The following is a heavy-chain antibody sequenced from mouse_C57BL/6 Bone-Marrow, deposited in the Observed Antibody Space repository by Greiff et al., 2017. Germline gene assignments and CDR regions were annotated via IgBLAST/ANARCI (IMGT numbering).Heavy chain of an antibody. J-gene: IGHJ2*01. CDR1: GYAFSSYW. CDR2: IYPGDGDT. Sequence: LQESGAELVKPGASVKISCKASGYAFSSYWMNWVKQRPGKGLEWIGQIYPGDGDTNYNGKFKGKATLTADKSSSTAYMQLSSLTSEDSAVYFCARTDYYGSFLDYWGQGTTLTVSS. V-gene: IGHV1-80*01. D-gene: IGHD1-1*01. CDR3: ARTDYYGSFLDY.